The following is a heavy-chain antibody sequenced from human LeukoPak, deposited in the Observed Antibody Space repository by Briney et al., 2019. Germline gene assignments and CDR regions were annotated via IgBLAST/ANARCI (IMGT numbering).Heavy chain of an antibody. CDR1: GFKFINYA. Sequence: GWSLRLCYGAAGFKFINYAMSWVRQDPGKGLEWVSVISGNGGTTYYVDSVKGRFTVSRDNSKNTLYLQMNSLRVEDTAVYHCLKDFDYWGQGALVTVSS. J-gene: IGHJ4*02. CDR2: ISGNGGTT. CDR3: LKDFDY. V-gene: IGHV3-23*01.